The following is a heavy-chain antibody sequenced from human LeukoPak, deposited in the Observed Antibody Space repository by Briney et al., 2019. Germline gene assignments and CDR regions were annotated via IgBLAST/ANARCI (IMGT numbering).Heavy chain of an antibody. Sequence: ASVKVSCKASGYTFTSYDINWVRQATGQGLEWMGWMNPNSGNTGYAQKFQGRVTMTRNTPISTAYMELSSLRSEDTAVYYCARDILTGPWNDYWGQGTLVTVSS. V-gene: IGHV1-8*01. CDR2: MNPNSGNT. J-gene: IGHJ4*02. CDR1: GYTFTSYD. D-gene: IGHD3-9*01. CDR3: ARDILTGPWNDY.